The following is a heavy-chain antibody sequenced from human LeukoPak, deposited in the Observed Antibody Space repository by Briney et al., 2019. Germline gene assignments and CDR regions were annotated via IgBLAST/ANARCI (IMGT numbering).Heavy chain of an antibody. V-gene: IGHV1-2*02. D-gene: IGHD2-15*01. Sequence: ASVKVSCKASGYTFTAYYMHWVRQAPGQGLEWMGWIDTNSGDTNYAQKFQGRLTITRDTSIGTAYMELSSLISDDTAVYYCASEAFCAGGSCYLQRVAPWGPGTLLTVSS. CDR2: IDTNSGDT. CDR1: GYTFTAYY. J-gene: IGHJ5*02. CDR3: ASEAFCAGGSCYLQRVAP.